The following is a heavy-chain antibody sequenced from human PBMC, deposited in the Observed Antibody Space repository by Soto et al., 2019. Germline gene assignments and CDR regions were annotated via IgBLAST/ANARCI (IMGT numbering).Heavy chain of an antibody. J-gene: IGHJ6*03. CDR3: AISIAVAGYYYMDV. D-gene: IGHD6-19*01. CDR2: IYYSGST. CDR1: GGSISSYY. Sequence: SETLSLTCTVSGGSISSYYWSWIRQPPGKGLEWIGYIYYSGSTNYNPSLKSRVTISVDTSKNQFSLKLSSVTAADTAVYYCAISIAVAGYYYMDVGGKGTTVTVSS. V-gene: IGHV4-59*01.